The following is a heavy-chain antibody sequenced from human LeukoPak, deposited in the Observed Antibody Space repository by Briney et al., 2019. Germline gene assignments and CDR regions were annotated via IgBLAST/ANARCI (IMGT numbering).Heavy chain of an antibody. CDR1: GGSISSYY. D-gene: IGHD5-18*01. V-gene: IGHV4-59*01. Sequence: SETLSLTCTVSGGSISSYYWGWIRQPPGKGLEWIGYIYSSGTANYNPSLKSRVTISVDTSKNQFSLKLSSVTAADTAVYYCARESLSRYSYAYGSFDHWGQGTLVTVSS. J-gene: IGHJ4*02. CDR3: ARESLSRYSYAYGSFDH. CDR2: IYSSGTA.